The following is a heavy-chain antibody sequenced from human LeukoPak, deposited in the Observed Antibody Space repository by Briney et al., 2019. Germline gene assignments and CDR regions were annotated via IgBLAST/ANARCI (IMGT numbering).Heavy chain of an antibody. D-gene: IGHD3-10*01. CDR2: ISSNGGST. CDR1: GCTFSSYA. J-gene: IGHJ4*02. CDR3: VNGGSGSYPMY. V-gene: IGHV3-64D*06. Sequence: GGSLRFSCSASGCTFSSYAMHWGRQAPGKGLEYVSAISSNGGSTYYADSVKGRFTISRDNSKNTLYLQMSSLRAEDTAVYYCVNGGSGSYPMYSGQGNLVTVSS.